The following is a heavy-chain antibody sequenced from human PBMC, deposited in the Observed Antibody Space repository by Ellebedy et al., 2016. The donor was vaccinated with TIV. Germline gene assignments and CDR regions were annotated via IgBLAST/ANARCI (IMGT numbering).Heavy chain of an antibody. CDR1: GFTFTTYA. CDR2: ISDSGVIR. V-gene: IGHV3-23*01. CDR3: ARGHGDYVLLAY. D-gene: IGHD4-17*01. Sequence: GGSLRLXCAASGFTFTTYAMGWVRQAPGKGLEWVSRISDSGVIRKYADSVKGRFTISRDNSKNTLYLQMNSLRAEDTAVYYCARGHGDYVLLAYWGLGTLVTVSS. J-gene: IGHJ4*02.